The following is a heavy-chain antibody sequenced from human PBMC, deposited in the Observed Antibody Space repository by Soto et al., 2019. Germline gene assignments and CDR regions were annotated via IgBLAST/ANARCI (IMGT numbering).Heavy chain of an antibody. Sequence: GASVKVSCKASGGTFSSYTISWVRQAPGQGLEWKGKIIPILGIANYAQKFQGRVTITADKSTSTAYMELSSLRSEDTAVYYCARGGSSSWRGYYYYMDVWGKGTTVTVSS. V-gene: IGHV1-69*02. CDR1: GGTFSSYT. J-gene: IGHJ6*03. CDR3: ARGGSSSWRGYYYYMDV. CDR2: IIPILGIA. D-gene: IGHD6-13*01.